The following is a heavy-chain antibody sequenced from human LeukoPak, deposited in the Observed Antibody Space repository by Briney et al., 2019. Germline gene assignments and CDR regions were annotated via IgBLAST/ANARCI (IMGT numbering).Heavy chain of an antibody. CDR1: GGSISSSSYY. Sequence: SETLSLTCTVSGGSISSSSYYWGWIRQPPGKGLEWIGSIYYSGSTYYNPSLKSRVTISVDTSKNQFSLKLSSVTAADTAVYYCARDLSYYDILTGYYPHYFDYWGQGTLVTVSS. V-gene: IGHV4-39*02. J-gene: IGHJ4*02. D-gene: IGHD3-9*01. CDR3: ARDLSYYDILTGYYPHYFDY. CDR2: IYYSGST.